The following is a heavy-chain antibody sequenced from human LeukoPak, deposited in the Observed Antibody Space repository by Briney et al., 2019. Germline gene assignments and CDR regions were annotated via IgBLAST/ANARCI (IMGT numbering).Heavy chain of an antibody. Sequence: TSSETLSLTCAVYGGSFSGYYWSWIRQPPGKGLEWIGEINHSGSTNYNPSLKSRVTISVDTSKNQFSLKLSSVTAADTAVYYCAQIVVVPAAKGDWFDPWGQGTLVTVSS. V-gene: IGHV4-34*01. CDR3: AQIVVVPAAKGDWFDP. CDR1: GGSFSGYY. D-gene: IGHD2-2*01. J-gene: IGHJ5*02. CDR2: INHSGST.